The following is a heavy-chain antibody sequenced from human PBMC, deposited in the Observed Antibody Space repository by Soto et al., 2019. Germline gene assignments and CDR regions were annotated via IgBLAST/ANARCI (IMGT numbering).Heavy chain of an antibody. CDR3: ARSPGDLGYYHYVMDV. D-gene: IGHD3-16*01. CDR1: GGSISSYY. J-gene: IGHJ6*02. V-gene: IGHV4-59*12. CDR2: IYYSGST. Sequence: PSETLSLTCTVSGGSISSYYWSWIRQPPGKGLEWIGYIYYSGSTNYNPSLKSRVTISVDTSKNQFSLQLISVTPEDTAVYYCARSPGDLGYYHYVMDVWGQGTTVTVS.